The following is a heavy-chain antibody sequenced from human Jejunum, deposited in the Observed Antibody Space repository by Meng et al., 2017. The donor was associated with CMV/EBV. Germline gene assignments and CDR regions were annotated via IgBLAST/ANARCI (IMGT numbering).Heavy chain of an antibody. CDR3: AHFVGGYYPSRPDY. CDR2: IYRGDDK. D-gene: IGHD1-26*01. V-gene: IGHV2-5*02. Sequence: QTTCKESGPTLVKPTQALTLTCSFSGFSPSTSGEGVGWIRQPPGKALEWLALIYRGDDKRYSPSLNSRLTIAKDTSKNEVVLTLTNMGPIDTGTYYCAHFVGGYYPSRPDYWGQGTLVTVSS. J-gene: IGHJ4*02. CDR1: GFSPSTSGEG.